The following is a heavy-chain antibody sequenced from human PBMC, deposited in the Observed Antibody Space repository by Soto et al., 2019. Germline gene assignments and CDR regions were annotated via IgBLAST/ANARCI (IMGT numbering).Heavy chain of an antibody. CDR1: GFTFRDYY. CDR2: IDSCTKYT. J-gene: IGHJ6*04. V-gene: IGHV3-11*05. CDR3: AREYYYTMDV. Sequence: QVQLVESGGGLVRPGGSLRLSCEASGFTFRDYYMTWFRQAPGKGLEWLSYIDSCTKYTNYADSVKGRFTISRDNAKNSLNLQMNSLRADDTAVYYCAREYYYTMDVWGKGTMVTVSS.